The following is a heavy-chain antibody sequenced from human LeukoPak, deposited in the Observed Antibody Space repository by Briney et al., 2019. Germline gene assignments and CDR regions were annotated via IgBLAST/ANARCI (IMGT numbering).Heavy chain of an antibody. V-gene: IGHV6-1*01. J-gene: IGHJ3*01. D-gene: IGHD3-16*02. CDR1: GDSVSSKSVA. CDR2: IYYTSKWNY. Sequence: SQTLSLTCAISGDSVSSKSVAWNWIRQSPSRGLEWLGRIYYTSKWNYDYVISMKGRITINPDTSKNQFSLQLNSVTPEDTAIYYCARDKSLAFDFWGQGTVVTVSS. CDR3: ARDKSLAFDF.